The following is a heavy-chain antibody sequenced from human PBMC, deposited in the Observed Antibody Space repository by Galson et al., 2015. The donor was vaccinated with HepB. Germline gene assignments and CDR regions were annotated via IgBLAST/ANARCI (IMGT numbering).Heavy chain of an antibody. CDR2: IYWDDDK. D-gene: IGHD7-27*01. V-gene: IGHV2-5*02. CDR1: GFSLSTSGVG. J-gene: IGHJ2*01. CDR3: AHTLGLTGAIISGNWYFDL. Sequence: PALVKPTQTLTLTCTFSGFSLSTSGVGVGWIRQPPGKALEWLALIYWDDDKRYSPSLKSRLTITKDTSKNQVVLTMTNMDPVDTATYYCAHTLGLTGAIISGNWYFDLWGRGTLVTVSS.